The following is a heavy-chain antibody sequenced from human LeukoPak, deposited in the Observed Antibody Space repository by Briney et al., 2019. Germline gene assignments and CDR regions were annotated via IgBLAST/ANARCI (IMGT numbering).Heavy chain of an antibody. Sequence: ASVKVSCKVSGYTLTELSVHWVRQAPGKGLEWMGGFDPEDGETIYAQKFQGRVTMTEDTSTDTAHMELSSLRSEDTAVYYCATGLNVANYYWGQGTLVTVSS. D-gene: IGHD4/OR15-4a*01. CDR3: ATGLNVANYY. CDR2: FDPEDGET. CDR1: GYTLTELS. V-gene: IGHV1-24*01. J-gene: IGHJ4*02.